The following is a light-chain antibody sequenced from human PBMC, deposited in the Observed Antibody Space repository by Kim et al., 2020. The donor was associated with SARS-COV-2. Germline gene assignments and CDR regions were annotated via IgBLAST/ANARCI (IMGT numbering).Light chain of an antibody. V-gene: IGLV1-40*01. CDR3: QSYDSSLSGSRV. CDR2: GNS. Sequence: GTISCTGSSANIGADYDGHWYQQLPGTAPKLLIYGNSNRPSGVPDRFSGSKSCTSASLAITGLQAEDEADDYCQSYDSSLSGSRVFGGGTQLTVL. CDR1: SANIGADYD. J-gene: IGLJ3*02.